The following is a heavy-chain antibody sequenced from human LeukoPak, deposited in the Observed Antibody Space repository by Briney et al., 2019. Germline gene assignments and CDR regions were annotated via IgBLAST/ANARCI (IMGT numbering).Heavy chain of an antibody. D-gene: IGHD1-26*01. CDR3: ARGWEGYMDV. CDR1: GHTFITYA. V-gene: IGHV1-3*02. Sequence: ASVKVSCKASGHTFITYAIRWVRQAPGQRLEWMGRSNAGNVNTKYSQEFQGRVTFTRDTSASTAYMELSSLRSEDTAVYYCARGWEGYMDVWGQGTTVTVSS. CDR2: SNAGNVNT. J-gene: IGHJ6*02.